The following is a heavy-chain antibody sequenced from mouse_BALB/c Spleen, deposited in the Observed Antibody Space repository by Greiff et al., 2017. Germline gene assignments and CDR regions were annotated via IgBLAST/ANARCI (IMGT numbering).Heavy chain of an antibody. CDR1: GFTFSSYA. Sequence: EVKLMESGGGLVKPGGSLKLSCAASGFTFSSYAMSWVRQTPEKRLEWVASISSGGSTYYPDSVKGRFTISRDNARNILYLQMSSLRSEDTAMYYCARDLIHYYIDYWGQGTTLTVSS. J-gene: IGHJ2*01. CDR3: ARDLIHYYIDY. D-gene: IGHD1-2*01. V-gene: IGHV5-6-5*01. CDR2: ISSGGST.